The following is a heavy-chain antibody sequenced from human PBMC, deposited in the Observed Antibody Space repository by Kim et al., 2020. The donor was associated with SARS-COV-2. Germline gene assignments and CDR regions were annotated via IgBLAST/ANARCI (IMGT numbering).Heavy chain of an antibody. V-gene: IGHV4-34*01. J-gene: IGHJ6*03. Sequence: SETLSLTRAVYGGSFSGHYWTWIRQPPGKGLEWIGEINQSGSTKFNSSLKSRVTISVDTSENQFSLELRTVTAADTAVYYCARVEAAPGGYWYYMDVWGEGTTVTVSS. CDR3: ARVEAAPGGYWYYMDV. D-gene: IGHD2-21*02. CDR1: GGSFSGHY. CDR2: INQSGST.